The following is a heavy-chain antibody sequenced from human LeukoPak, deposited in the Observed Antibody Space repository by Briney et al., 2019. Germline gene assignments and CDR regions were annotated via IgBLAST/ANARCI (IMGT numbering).Heavy chain of an antibody. J-gene: IGHJ1*01. CDR3: AKDNFYAEYFQH. D-gene: IGHD2/OR15-2a*01. V-gene: IGHV3-23*01. Sequence: GGSLRLSCAASGFTFSSYAMSWVRQAPGRGLEWVSAISGSGGSTYYADSVKGRFTISRDNSKNTLYLQMNSLRAEDTAVYYCAKDNFYAEYFQHWGQGTLVTVSS. CDR1: GFTFSSYA. CDR2: ISGSGGST.